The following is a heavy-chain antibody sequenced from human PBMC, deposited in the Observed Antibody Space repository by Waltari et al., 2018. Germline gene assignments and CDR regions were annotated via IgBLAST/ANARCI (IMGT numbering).Heavy chain of an antibody. D-gene: IGHD4-17*01. CDR3: ARGTTVTTATPFDY. CDR2: ISSTSTTI. CDR1: GFTFNSYS. Sequence: DVQLVESGGGLVHPGGSLRLSCAASGFTFNSYSMNWVRQAPGKGLEWVSFISSTSTTIYDADSVKGRFTISRDNAKNSLLLQMNSLRAEDTAVYYCARGTTVTTATPFDYWGQGTLVTVSS. J-gene: IGHJ4*02. V-gene: IGHV3-48*04.